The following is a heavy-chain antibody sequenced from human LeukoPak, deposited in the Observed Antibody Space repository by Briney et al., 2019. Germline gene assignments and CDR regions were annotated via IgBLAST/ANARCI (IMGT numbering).Heavy chain of an antibody. V-gene: IGHV4-38-2*01. CDR3: ARARLRFLEWFPDWFDP. J-gene: IGHJ5*02. Sequence: PSETLSLTCAVSGYSISSGYYWGWIRQPPGKGLEWIGSIYHSGSTYYNPSLKSRVTISADTSKNQFSLKLSSVTAADTAVYYCARARLRFLEWFPDWFDPWGQGTLVTVSS. CDR1: GYSISSGYY. D-gene: IGHD3-3*01. CDR2: IYHSGST.